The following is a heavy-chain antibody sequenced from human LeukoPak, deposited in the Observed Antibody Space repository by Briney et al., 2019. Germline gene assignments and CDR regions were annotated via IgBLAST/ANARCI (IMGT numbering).Heavy chain of an antibody. Sequence: SETLSLICSVSGGSITSLYWSWVRQPPGKGLEYVGYVHHTGVTNYNPSLRGRVTVSMDASKNQFYLKLNSVTAADTAVYYCVRSATIAVFRYGMDVWGQGTTVTVSS. D-gene: IGHD5-24*01. J-gene: IGHJ6*02. V-gene: IGHV4-59*11. CDR1: GGSITSLY. CDR2: VHHTGVT. CDR3: VRSATIAVFRYGMDV.